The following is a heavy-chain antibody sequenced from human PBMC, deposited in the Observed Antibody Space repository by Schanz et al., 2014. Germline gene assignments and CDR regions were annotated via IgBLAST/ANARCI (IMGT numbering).Heavy chain of an antibody. Sequence: EVQLVESGGGLIQPWGSLRLSCAVSGFTVNTNYMSWVRQAPGKGLEWVSTVYMSAASTRYADSVKGRFIISRDSSKNTLYLQMDTLRVEDTAMFYCARDMTIAPAWGQGTLVTVSS. J-gene: IGHJ5*02. D-gene: IGHD6-13*01. V-gene: IGHV3-66*03. CDR2: VYMSAAST. CDR1: GFTVNTNY. CDR3: ARDMTIAPA.